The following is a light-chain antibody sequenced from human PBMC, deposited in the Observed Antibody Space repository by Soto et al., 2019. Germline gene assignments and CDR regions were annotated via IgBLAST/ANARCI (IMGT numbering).Light chain of an antibody. CDR3: CSYAGIYTLAL. J-gene: IGLJ2*01. V-gene: IGLV2-11*01. Sequence: QSALTQPRSVSGSPGQSVTISCTGTSSDVGAYSYVSWYQHHPGKAPRLMIYDVNKRPSGVPDRFSGSKSGNTASLTISGLQAEDEADYYCCSYAGIYTLALFGGGTKLTVL. CDR2: DVN. CDR1: SSDVGAYSY.